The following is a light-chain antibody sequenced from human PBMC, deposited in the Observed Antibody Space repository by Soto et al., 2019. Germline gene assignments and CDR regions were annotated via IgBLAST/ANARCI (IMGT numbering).Light chain of an antibody. J-gene: IGKJ4*01. CDR3: QHGYSTPLA. CDR2: AAS. Sequence: EIKVTHAQPTLSTSAGDKIAITSRASQSISTYLHWYPQKPGKAPNLLIYAASTLQSGVPSRFSGSGSGTDFTLTISSLQPEDFATYFCQHGYSTPLAFGGGTKVDIK. CDR1: QSISTY. V-gene: IGKV1-39*01.